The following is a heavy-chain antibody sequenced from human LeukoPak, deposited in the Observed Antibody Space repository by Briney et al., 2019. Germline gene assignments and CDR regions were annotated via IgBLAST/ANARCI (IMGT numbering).Heavy chain of an antibody. CDR1: GGTFSSYA. V-gene: IGHV1-69*04. J-gene: IGHJ4*02. CDR2: IIPILGIA. Sequence: SVKVSCKASGGTFSSYAISWVRQAPGQGLEWMGRIIPILGIANYAQKFQGRVTITADKSTSTAYMELSSLRSEDTAVYYCAREGIAVAGLIDYWGQGTLVTVSS. CDR3: AREGIAVAGLIDY. D-gene: IGHD6-19*01.